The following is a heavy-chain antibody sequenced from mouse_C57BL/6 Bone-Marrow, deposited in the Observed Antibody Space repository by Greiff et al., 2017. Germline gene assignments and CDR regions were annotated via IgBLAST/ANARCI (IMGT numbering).Heavy chain of an antibody. V-gene: IGHV1-78*01. D-gene: IGHD2-1*01. CDR2: IYPRDGST. CDR1: GYTFTDHT. CDR3: ARAPLLYGNYDYLDY. J-gene: IGHJ2*01. Sequence: QVQLKESDAELVKPGASVKISCKVSGYTFTDHTIHWMKQRPEQGLEWIGYIYPRDGSTTYNEKFKGKATLTADKSSSTAYMQLNSLTSEDSAVYFCARAPLLYGNYDYLDYWGQGTTLTVSS.